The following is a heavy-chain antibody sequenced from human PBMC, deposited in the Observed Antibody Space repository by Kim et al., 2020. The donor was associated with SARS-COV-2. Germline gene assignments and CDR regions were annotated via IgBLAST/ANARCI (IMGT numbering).Heavy chain of an antibody. J-gene: IGHJ4*02. D-gene: IGHD3-3*02. CDR3: TSIFEY. V-gene: IGHV3-74*01. CDR2: EGGSR. Sequence: EGGSRYDADSVQGRFTTSRDNANNMVYLQMNSLRVDDTAIYYCTSIFEYWGQGALVTVSS.